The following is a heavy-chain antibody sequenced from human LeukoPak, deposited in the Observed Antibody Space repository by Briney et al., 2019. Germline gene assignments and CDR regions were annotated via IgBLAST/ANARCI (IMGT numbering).Heavy chain of an antibody. J-gene: IGHJ6*03. D-gene: IGHD6-13*01. CDR1: GGSFSGYY. CDR2: INHSGST. CDR3: ARDHRYSSSWPNYYYYMDV. V-gene: IGHV4-34*01. Sequence: PWETLSLSCAVYGGSFSGYYWSWIRQPPGKGLEWIGEINHSGSTNYNPSLKSRVTISVDTSKNQFSLKLSSVTAAETAVSNCARDHRYSSSWPNYYYYMDVSGKGSTVTVSS.